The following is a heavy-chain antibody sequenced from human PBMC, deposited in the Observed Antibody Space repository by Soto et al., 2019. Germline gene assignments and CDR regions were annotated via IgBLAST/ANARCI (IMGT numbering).Heavy chain of an antibody. V-gene: IGHV4-59*01. CDR1: GDSISGYY. CDR3: AGLTYVNYDSRGSYNWFDP. J-gene: IGHJ5*02. CDR2: VYYSGTT. D-gene: IGHD3-22*01. Sequence: PSETLSLTCSVSGDSISGYYWNWIRQPPGKGLEWIGYVYYSGTTNYNPSLKSRVAISMDTSKNQFSLELRSVTAADTAVYYCAGLTYVNYDSRGSYNWFDPRVQGTMVTVSS.